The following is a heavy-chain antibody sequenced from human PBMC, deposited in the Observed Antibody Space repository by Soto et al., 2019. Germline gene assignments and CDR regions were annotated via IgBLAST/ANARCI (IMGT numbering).Heavy chain of an antibody. CDR3: TRVGGNHYYYYYGMDV. CDR2: IRSKANSYAT. J-gene: IGHJ6*02. Sequence: PGGSLRLSCAASGFTFSCSAMHWVRQSSGKGLEWVGRIRSKANSYATAYAASVKGRFTISRDDSKNTAYLQMNSLKTEDTAVYYCTRVGGNHYYYYYGMDVWGQGTTVTVSS. D-gene: IGHD2-15*01. V-gene: IGHV3-73*01. CDR1: GFTFSCSA.